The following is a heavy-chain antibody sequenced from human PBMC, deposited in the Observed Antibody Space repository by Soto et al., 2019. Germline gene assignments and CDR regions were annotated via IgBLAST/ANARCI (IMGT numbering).Heavy chain of an antibody. V-gene: IGHV4-61*01. J-gene: IGHJ4*02. Sequence: QVQLQESGPGLVKPSETLSLTCTVSGDSVSGGSFYWTWIRQPPGKGLEWIGYIYYSGSTNYNPSRKSRVTTSVDTSKNQFSLNLMSVTVADAAIYYGVRLVTLGGDEDCWGQGIPVAVS. D-gene: IGHD2-21*02. CDR1: GDSVSGGSFY. CDR3: VRLVTLGGDEDC. CDR2: IYYSGST.